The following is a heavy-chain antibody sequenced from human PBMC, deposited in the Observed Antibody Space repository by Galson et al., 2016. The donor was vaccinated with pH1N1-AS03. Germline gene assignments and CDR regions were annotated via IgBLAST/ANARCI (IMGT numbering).Heavy chain of an antibody. D-gene: IGHD1-7*01. CDR3: ARECPLNYYLDL. J-gene: IGHJ2*01. CDR1: GFSFSASW. Sequence: SLRLSCAASGFSFSASWMSWVRQAPGKGLEWVANIRQDGSEKYYADSVEGRFTISRDNAKNSLYLQMNSLRDEDRAVYYCARECPLNYYLDLWGRGTLVTVSS. CDR2: IRQDGSEK. V-gene: IGHV3-7*03.